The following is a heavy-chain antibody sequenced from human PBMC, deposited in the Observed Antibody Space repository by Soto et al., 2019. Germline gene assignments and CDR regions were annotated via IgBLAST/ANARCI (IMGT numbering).Heavy chain of an antibody. D-gene: IGHD3-10*01. CDR3: ARSTTMVRGGGMDV. Sequence: QVQLVQSGAEVKKPGSPVKVSCRASRGTFSSYAISWVRHAPGQGLEWMGGIIPVFNTSNYAQKFQGRVTITADESMSTAYMELSSLRSEDTAMYYCARSTTMVRGGGMDVWGQGTMVTVSS. CDR1: RGTFSSYA. J-gene: IGHJ6*02. V-gene: IGHV1-69*12. CDR2: IIPVFNTS.